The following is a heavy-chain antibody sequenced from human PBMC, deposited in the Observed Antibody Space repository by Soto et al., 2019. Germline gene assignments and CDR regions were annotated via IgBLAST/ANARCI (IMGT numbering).Heavy chain of an antibody. D-gene: IGHD3-3*01. J-gene: IGHJ4*02. CDR1: GSSISSSSYY. CDR3: ARHRLVSQFDFGRNDF. V-gene: IGHV4-39*01. Sequence: SETLSLTCTVSGSSISSSSYYWGWIRQPPGKGLEWIGIIYYSGSTYYNPSLKSRVTISIDTSKNQFSLKLSSVTAADTAVYYCARHRLVSQFDFGRNDFWGQGTLVTVSS. CDR2: IYYSGST.